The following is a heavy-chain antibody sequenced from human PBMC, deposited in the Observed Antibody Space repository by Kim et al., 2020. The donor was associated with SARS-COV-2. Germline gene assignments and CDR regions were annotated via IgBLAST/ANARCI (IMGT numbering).Heavy chain of an antibody. CDR2: ISGSGATT. CDR1: GFPFSTYA. CDR3: AKRGYFDC. Sequence: GGSLRLSCVASGFPFSTYAMNWVRQAPGKGLEWVSIISGSGATTNYADSVKGRFTISRDNSKNTLYLQMNSLRAEDTAVYYCAKRGYFDCWGQGTLVTVS. D-gene: IGHD3-16*01. V-gene: IGHV3-23*01. J-gene: IGHJ4*02.